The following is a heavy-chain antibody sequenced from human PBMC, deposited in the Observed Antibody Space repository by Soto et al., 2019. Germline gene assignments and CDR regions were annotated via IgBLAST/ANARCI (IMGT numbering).Heavy chain of an antibody. CDR1: GYTFTNCY. D-gene: IGHD6-19*01. J-gene: IGHJ6*02. CDR2: INPSGGST. V-gene: IGHV1-46*01. Sequence: ASVKVSCKASGYTFTNCYMHWVRQAPGQGLEWMGIINPSGGSTRYAQKFQGRVTITRDTSASTAYMELSSLRSEDTAVYYCARVEQWLVPPLYYYYGMDVWGQGTTVTVSS. CDR3: ARVEQWLVPPLYYYYGMDV.